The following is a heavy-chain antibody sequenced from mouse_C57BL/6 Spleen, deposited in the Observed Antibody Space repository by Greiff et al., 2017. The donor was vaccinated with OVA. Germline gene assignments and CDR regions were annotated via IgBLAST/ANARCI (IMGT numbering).Heavy chain of an antibody. V-gene: IGHV1-50*01. J-gene: IGHJ3*01. CDR2: IDPSDSYT. CDR1: GYTFTSYW. D-gene: IGHD2-4*01. Sequence: QVQLQQPGAELVKPGASVKLSCKASGYTFTSYWMQWVKQRPGQGLEWTGEIDPSDSYTNYNQKFKGKATLTVDTSSSTAYMQLSSLTSEDSAVYYCARGPYDYAWFAYWGQGTLVTVSA. CDR3: ARGPYDYAWFAY.